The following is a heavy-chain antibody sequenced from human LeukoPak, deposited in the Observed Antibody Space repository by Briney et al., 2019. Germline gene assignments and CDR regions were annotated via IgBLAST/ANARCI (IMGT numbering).Heavy chain of an antibody. V-gene: IGHV4-30-4*01. Sequence: KPSQTLSLTCTVSGDSIRSGNYYWSWIRQPPGKGLEWIGFIYYSGTTYYNPSLKSRPSMSVDTSKSQFSLKLRSVTAADTAVYYCARDRSVVINSPPDYWGQGVLVTVSS. J-gene: IGHJ4*02. CDR1: GDSIRSGNYY. D-gene: IGHD2-21*01. CDR2: IYYSGTT. CDR3: ARDRSVVINSPPDY.